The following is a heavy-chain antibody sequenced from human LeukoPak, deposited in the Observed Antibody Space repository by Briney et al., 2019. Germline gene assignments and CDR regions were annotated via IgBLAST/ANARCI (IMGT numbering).Heavy chain of an antibody. CDR1: GFTFSSYE. CDR2: ISSSGSTI. D-gene: IGHD3-10*02. Sequence: GGSLRLSCAASGFTFSSYEMNWVRQAPGKGLEWVSYISSSGSTIYYADSVKGRFTISRDNAKNSLYLQMNSLRAEDTAVYYCARPPPPIPRFGGPHPEFDYGARGPLVPVP. J-gene: IGHJ4*02. CDR3: ARPPPPIPRFGGPHPEFDY. V-gene: IGHV3-48*03.